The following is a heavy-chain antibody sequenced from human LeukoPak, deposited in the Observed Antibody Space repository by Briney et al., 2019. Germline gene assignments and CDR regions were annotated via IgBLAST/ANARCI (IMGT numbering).Heavy chain of an antibody. J-gene: IGHJ4*02. CDR2: IYSDNT. CDR1: GFTVSSNY. Sequence: GGSLRLSCAASGFTVSSNYMSWVRQAPGKGLEWVSVIYSDNTHYSDSVKGRFTISRDNSKNTLYLQMNSLRAEDTAVYYCARRAGAYSHPYDYWGQGTLVTVSS. D-gene: IGHD4/OR15-4a*01. V-gene: IGHV3-53*01. CDR3: ARRAGAYSHPYDY.